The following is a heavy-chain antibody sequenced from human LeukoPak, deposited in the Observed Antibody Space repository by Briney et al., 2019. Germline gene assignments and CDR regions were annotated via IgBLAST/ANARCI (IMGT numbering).Heavy chain of an antibody. J-gene: IGHJ4*02. Sequence: GASVKVSCKASVYTFTSNAISWVRQAPGQGLEWMGWISAYNGNTNYAQKFQGRVTMTTDTSTSAAYMELRSLRSEDTAVYYCARQEDYYGSGSYYSVFDYWGQGTLVTISS. CDR1: VYTFTSNA. D-gene: IGHD3-10*01. CDR2: ISAYNGNT. CDR3: ARQEDYYGSGSYYSVFDY. V-gene: IGHV1-18*01.